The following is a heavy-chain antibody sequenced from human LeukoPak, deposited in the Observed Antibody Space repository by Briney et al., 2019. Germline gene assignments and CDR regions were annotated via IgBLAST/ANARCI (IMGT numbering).Heavy chain of an antibody. CDR3: ARITMSRFDP. V-gene: IGHV3-23*01. CDR2: ITANGDAT. Sequence: GGSLRLSCAASGFTFSSNAMTWVRQAPGKGLECVSAITANGDATFYADSVKGRFTISRDNSRNTLYLQMNSLRAEDTAVYYCARITMSRFDPWGQGTLVTVS. J-gene: IGHJ5*02. CDR1: GFTFSSNA. D-gene: IGHD3-10*02.